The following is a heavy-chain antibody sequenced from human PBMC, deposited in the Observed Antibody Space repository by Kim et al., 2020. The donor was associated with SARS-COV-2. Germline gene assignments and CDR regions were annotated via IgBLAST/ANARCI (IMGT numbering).Heavy chain of an antibody. V-gene: IGHV4-4*02. CDR1: GGSISSSNW. D-gene: IGHD5-12*01. J-gene: IGHJ6*03. CDR2: IYHSGST. CDR3: ASQPVDPYYMDV. Sequence: SETLSLTCAVSGGSISSSNWWSWVRQPPGKGLEWIGEIYHSGSTNYNPSLKSRVTISVDKSKNQFPLKLSSVTAADTAVYYCASQPVDPYYMDVWGEGTTVTVSS.